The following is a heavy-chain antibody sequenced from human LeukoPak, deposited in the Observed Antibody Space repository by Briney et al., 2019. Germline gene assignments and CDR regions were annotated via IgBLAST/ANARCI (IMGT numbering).Heavy chain of an antibody. J-gene: IGHJ3*02. CDR3: ARDFIRGSYDVAFDS. V-gene: IGHV1-2*02. D-gene: IGHD3-16*01. Sequence: ASVKVSCKASGYTFTGYYMNWVRQAPGQGLEWLGWINPNNGGTNYAQKLQGRVTMTRDTSRSTAYMELRRPKSDATALYSCARDFIRGSYDVAFDSWGQGTVVTVYS. CDR1: GYTFTGYY. CDR2: INPNNGGT.